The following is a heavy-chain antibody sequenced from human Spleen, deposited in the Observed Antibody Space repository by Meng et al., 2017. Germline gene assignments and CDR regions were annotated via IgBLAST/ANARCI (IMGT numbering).Heavy chain of an antibody. J-gene: IGHJ4*02. CDR1: GCTFSNYA. V-gene: IGHV3-30*04. Sequence: GESLKIPWEASGCTFSNYAMHWVRQAPGKGLEWESLISFDGRYKYYADSVKGRFTISRDNSKKTLYVQLNSLRAEDTAVYYCARGPIPVAGRLDYWGQGTLVTV. CDR2: ISFDGRYK. D-gene: IGHD6-19*01. CDR3: ARGPIPVAGRLDY.